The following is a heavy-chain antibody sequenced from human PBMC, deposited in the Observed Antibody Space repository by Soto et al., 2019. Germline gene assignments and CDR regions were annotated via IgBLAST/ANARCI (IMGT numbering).Heavy chain of an antibody. J-gene: IGHJ5*02. V-gene: IGHV1-46*01. D-gene: IGHD3-3*01. CDR1: GDTFTSYY. CDR2: INPHGGST. Sequence: WASVKVSCKAPGDTFTSYYLNWVRQAPGQGLEWMGVINPHGGSTKYAQKFQGRIIMTRDTSRSTVYMELSSLRSDDTAIYYCARSSGGNFGIIIEGSNWFDPWGQGTLVTVSS. CDR3: ARSSGGNFGIIIEGSNWFDP.